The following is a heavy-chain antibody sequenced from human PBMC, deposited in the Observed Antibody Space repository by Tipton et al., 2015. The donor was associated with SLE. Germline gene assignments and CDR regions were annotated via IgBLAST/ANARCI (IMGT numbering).Heavy chain of an antibody. CDR2: ISHTART. CDR1: GGSFSGYF. V-gene: IGHV4-34*01. D-gene: IGHD6-13*01. J-gene: IGHJ6*03. CDR3: ARMYSSGWSTTYHNYYFMDV. Sequence: TLSLTCAVYGGSFSGYFWSWIRQPPGQGLEWIGEISHTARTNYNPSLTSRVAISVDPSKNQISLRLTSVTAADTAVYYCARMYSSGWSTTYHNYYFMDVWGKGTTVTVSS.